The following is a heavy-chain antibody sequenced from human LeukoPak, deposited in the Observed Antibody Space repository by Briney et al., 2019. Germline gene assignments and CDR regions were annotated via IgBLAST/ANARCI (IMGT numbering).Heavy chain of an antibody. CDR3: ARVYDILTGYYLDY. J-gene: IGHJ4*02. V-gene: IGHV4-39*07. CDR1: GGSIRSSSYY. CDR2: LYYGGST. Sequence: SETLSLTCTVSGGSIRSSSYYWGWIRQPPGKGLEWIGSLYYGGSTYYNPSLKSRVTISVDTSKNQLSLKLSSVTAADTAVYYCARVYDILTGYYLDYWGQGTLVTVSS. D-gene: IGHD3-9*01.